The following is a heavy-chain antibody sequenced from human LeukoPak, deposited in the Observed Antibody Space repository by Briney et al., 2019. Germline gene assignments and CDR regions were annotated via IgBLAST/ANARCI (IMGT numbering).Heavy chain of an antibody. V-gene: IGHV4-59*01. CDR2: IYYSGST. CDR3: ARERSEVVITYYYYYYMDV. CDR1: GDSISYFY. Sequence: PSETLSLTCSVSGDSISYFYWSWIRQAAGKGLEWIGYIYYSGSTNYNPSLKSRVTISVDTSKNQFSLKLSSVTAADTAVYYCARERSEVVITYYYYYYMDVWGKGTTVTVSS. J-gene: IGHJ6*03. D-gene: IGHD3-22*01.